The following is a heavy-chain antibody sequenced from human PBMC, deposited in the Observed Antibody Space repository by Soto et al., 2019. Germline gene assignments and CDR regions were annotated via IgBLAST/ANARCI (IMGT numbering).Heavy chain of an antibody. J-gene: IGHJ4*02. CDR2: INTGNGDT. V-gene: IGHV1-3*04. CDR3: TSAIGAAEY. D-gene: IGHD2-15*01. Sequence: ASVKVSCKASGYTFTSYAIHWLRQAPGQRPERMGWINTGNGDTKYSQKFQVSVTITRDTSANTAYMEPSSLRYEDAAVYYCTSAIGAAEYWGQGTLVTVSS. CDR1: GYTFTSYA.